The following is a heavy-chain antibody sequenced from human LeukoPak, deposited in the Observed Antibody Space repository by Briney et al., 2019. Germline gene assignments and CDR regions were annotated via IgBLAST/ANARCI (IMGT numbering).Heavy chain of an antibody. CDR2: IIPIFGTA. V-gene: IGHV1-69*06. CDR1: GGTFSSYA. D-gene: IGHD6-19*01. CDR3: ARDLGISGWYAPPLGYFDY. Sequence: GASVKVSCKASGGTFSSYAISWVRQAPGQGLEWMGGIIPIFGTANYAQKFQGRVTITADKSTSTAYMELSSLRSEDTAVYYCARDLGISGWYAPPLGYFDYWGQGTLVTVSS. J-gene: IGHJ4*02.